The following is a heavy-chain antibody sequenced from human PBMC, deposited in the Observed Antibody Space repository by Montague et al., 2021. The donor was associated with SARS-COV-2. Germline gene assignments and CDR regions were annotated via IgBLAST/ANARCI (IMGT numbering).Heavy chain of an antibody. D-gene: IGHD3-10*01. V-gene: IGHV4-4*02. CDR2: TYHSGST. CDR3: ARLGVVPSPRTFDP. Sequence: SETLSLTCEVSGASISSNNWWIWVRQSPGKGLEWIGETYHSGSTNYNPSLRSRVTISVDKSKNQFSLKVNSVSAADTAVCYCARLGVVPSPRTFDPWGQGTLVTVSS. J-gene: IGHJ5*02. CDR1: GASISSNNW.